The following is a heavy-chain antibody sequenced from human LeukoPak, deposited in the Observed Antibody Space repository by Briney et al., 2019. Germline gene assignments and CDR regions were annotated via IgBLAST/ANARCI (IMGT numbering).Heavy chain of an antibody. CDR1: GYSFTSYW. D-gene: IGHD1-7*01. V-gene: IGHV5-51*01. Sequence: GESLKISCKGSGYSFTSYWIGWVRQMPGKGLEWMGIIYPGDSDTRYSPSFQGQVTISADKSISTAYLQWSSLKASDTAMYYCARGPPVDGTTRWFDPWGQGTLVTVSS. CDR3: ARGPPVDGTTRWFDP. CDR2: IYPGDSDT. J-gene: IGHJ5*02.